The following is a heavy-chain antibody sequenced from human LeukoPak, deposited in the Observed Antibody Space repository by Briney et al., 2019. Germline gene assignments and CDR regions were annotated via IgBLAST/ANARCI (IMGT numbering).Heavy chain of an antibody. CDR2: ISGTSSYI. CDR3: ASAVARA. Sequence: NSGGSLRLSCAASGFTFSDYYMSWIRQAPGKGLEWVSSISGTSSYIYYADSVKGRFTISRDNAKNSLSLQMNSLRAEDTAVYYCASAVARAWGQGTLVTVSS. J-gene: IGHJ5*02. V-gene: IGHV3-11*06. D-gene: IGHD6-19*01. CDR1: GFTFSDYY.